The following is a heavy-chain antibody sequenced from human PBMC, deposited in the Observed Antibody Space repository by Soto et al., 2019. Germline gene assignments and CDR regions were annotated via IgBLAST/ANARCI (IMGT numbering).Heavy chain of an antibody. CDR2: ISAYNGNT. CDR1: GYTFTSYG. CDR3: ARVGYYYDSSGYGQIYYYYYGMDV. D-gene: IGHD3-22*01. Sequence: GASVKVSCKASGYTFTSYGISWVRQAPGQGLEWMGWISAYNGNTNYAQKFQGRVTMTTDTSTSTAYMELSSLRSDDTAVYYCARVGYYYDSSGYGQIYYYYYGMDVWGQGTTVPVS. J-gene: IGHJ6*02. V-gene: IGHV1-18*01.